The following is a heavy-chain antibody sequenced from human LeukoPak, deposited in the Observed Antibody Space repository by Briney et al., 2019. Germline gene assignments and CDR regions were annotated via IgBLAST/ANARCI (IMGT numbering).Heavy chain of an antibody. D-gene: IGHD2-2*03. V-gene: IGHV4-38-2*01. CDR3: ARLMDWFDP. CDR2: IYHSGST. CDR1: GYSISSGYY. Sequence: SETLSLTCAVSGYSISSGYYWGWIRPPPGKGLEWIGSIYHSGSTYYNPSLKSRVTISVDTSKNQFSLKLSSVTAADTAVYYCARLMDWFDPWGQGTLVTVSS. J-gene: IGHJ5*02.